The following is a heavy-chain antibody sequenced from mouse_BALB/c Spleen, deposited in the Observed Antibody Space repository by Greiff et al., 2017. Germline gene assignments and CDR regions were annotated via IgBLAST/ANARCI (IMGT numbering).Heavy chain of an antibody. CDR2: IWAGGST. CDR1: GFSLTSYG. J-gene: IGHJ4*01. V-gene: IGHV2-9*02. CDR3: AREREYDYYAMDY. D-gene: IGHD5-2*01. Sequence: VKLVESGPGLVAPSQSLSITCTVSGFSLTSYGVHWVRQPPGKGLEWLGVIWAGGSTNYNSALMSRLSISKDNSKSQVFLKMNSLQTDDTAMYYCAREREYDYYAMDYWGQGTSVTVSS.